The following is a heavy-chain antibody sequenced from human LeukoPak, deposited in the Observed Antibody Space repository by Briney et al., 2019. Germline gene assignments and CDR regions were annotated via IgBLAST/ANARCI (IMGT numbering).Heavy chain of an antibody. CDR1: VFTFSSYG. CDR3: AKGYGGSHFDY. CDR2: IRYDESKT. V-gene: IGHV3-30*02. Sequence: GGSLRLSCAASVFTFSSYGMHWVRQAPGKGLEWVSFIRYDESKTYYADSVRGRFTISRDNSKNTLYLQMNGLRLEDTAIYYCAKGYGGSHFDYWGQGALVAVSS. J-gene: IGHJ4*02. D-gene: IGHD4-23*01.